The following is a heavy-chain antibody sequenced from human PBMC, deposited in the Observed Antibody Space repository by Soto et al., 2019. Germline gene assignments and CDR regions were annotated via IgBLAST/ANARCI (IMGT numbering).Heavy chain of an antibody. V-gene: IGHV4-59*01. CDR2: ISYGGTT. CDR1: GGSIASYY. D-gene: IGHD6-19*01. J-gene: IGHJ4*02. Sequence: LTSRVSGGSIASYYWTWVRQPPGKGLEWIGYISYGGTTNYNPSLKRRVTISVDTSKIQFSLRLTTVTAADTAVYYCARGAYGSPQDFDSWGPRTVVAVS. CDR3: ARGAYGSPQDFDS.